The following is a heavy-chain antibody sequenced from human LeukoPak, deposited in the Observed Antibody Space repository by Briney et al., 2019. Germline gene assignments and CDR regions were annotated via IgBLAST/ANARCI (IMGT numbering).Heavy chain of an antibody. CDR1: GFTFSSYW. CDR2: IKQDGSEK. D-gene: IGHD3-3*01. CDR3: ARGLTALRFWEWPARANYYYFDY. J-gene: IGHJ4*02. Sequence: GGSLRLSCAASGFTFSSYWMSWVRQAPGKGLEWVANIKQDGSEKYYVDSVKGRFTISRDNAKNSLYLQMNSLRAEDTAVYYCARGLTALRFWEWPARANYYYFDYWGQGTLVTVSS. V-gene: IGHV3-7*01.